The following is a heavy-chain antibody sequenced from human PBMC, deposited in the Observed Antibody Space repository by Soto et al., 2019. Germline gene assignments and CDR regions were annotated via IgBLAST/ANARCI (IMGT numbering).Heavy chain of an antibody. CDR1: GGSISSYY. CDR3: ARGVGLYFDY. D-gene: IGHD3-10*01. CDR2: IYYSGST. V-gene: IGHV4-59*08. Sequence: QVQLQESGPGLVKPSETLSLTCTVSGGSISSYYWSWIRQPPGKGLEWIGYIYYSGSTNYNPSLKSRVTLSVDPSKNQFPLKLSSVTAADTAVYYCARGVGLYFDYWGQGTLVTVSS. J-gene: IGHJ4*02.